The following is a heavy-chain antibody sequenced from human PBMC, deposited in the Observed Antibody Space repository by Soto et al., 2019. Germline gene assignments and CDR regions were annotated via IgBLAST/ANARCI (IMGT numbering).Heavy chain of an antibody. Sequence: PGGSLRLSCAASGFSFSDHYMSWIRQAPGKGLEWITYISSGGSSTNYADSVKGRFTISRDNAKTSLYLQMNSLRAEDTALYYCSIPPTGPLGYYYGMDVWGQGTTVTVSS. CDR3: SIPPTGPLGYYYGMDV. J-gene: IGHJ6*02. D-gene: IGHD1-1*01. CDR1: GFSFSDHY. CDR2: ISSGGSST. V-gene: IGHV3-11*06.